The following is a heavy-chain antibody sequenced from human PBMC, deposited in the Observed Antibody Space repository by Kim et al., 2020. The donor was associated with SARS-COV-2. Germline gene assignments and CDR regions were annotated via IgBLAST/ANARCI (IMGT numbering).Heavy chain of an antibody. CDR1: GYTFTSYA. D-gene: IGHD5-18*01. V-gene: IGHV7-4-1*02. Sequence: ASVKVSCKASGYTFTSYAMNWVRQAPGQGLEWMGWINTNTGNPTYAQGFTGRFVFSLDTSVSTAYLQISSLKAEDTAVYYCARGNTAMVTENFDYWGQGTLVTVSS. CDR3: ARGNTAMVTENFDY. CDR2: INTNTGNP. J-gene: IGHJ4*02.